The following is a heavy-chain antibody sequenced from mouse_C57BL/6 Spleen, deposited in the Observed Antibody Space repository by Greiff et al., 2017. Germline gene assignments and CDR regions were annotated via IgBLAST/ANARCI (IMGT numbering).Heavy chain of an antibody. J-gene: IGHJ3*01. CDR2: ISYDGSN. CDR1: GYSITSGYY. V-gene: IGHV3-6*01. CDR3: AIGGYFSGFAY. D-gene: IGHD2-3*01. Sequence: EVQRVESGPGLVKPSQSLSLTCSVTGYSITSGYYWNWIRQFPGNKLEWMGYISYDGSNNYNPSLQNRISITRDTSKNQFFLKLNSVTTEDTATYYCAIGGYFSGFAYWGQGTLVTVSA.